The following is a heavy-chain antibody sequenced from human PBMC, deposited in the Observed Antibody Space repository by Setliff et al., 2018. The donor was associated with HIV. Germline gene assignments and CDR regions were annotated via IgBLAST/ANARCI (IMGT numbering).Heavy chain of an antibody. CDR2: IYYSGST. D-gene: IGHD3-10*01. Sequence: SETLSLTCTVSGDSITSGGYFWTWIRQHPGKGLEWIGHIYYSGSTYYNPSLRSRVTISVDTSKNQFSLKLSSVTAADTAVYYCAGAPFYYGSGSYQTFGYWGQGTLVT. J-gene: IGHJ4*02. CDR1: GDSITSGGYF. CDR3: AGAPFYYGSGSYQTFGY. V-gene: IGHV4-31*03.